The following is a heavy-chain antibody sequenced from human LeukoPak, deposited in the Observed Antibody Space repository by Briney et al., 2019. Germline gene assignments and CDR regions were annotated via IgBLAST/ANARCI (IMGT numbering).Heavy chain of an antibody. CDR3: ARTATGYSYGYVYDY. Sequence: SETLSLTCAVYGGSFSGYYWSWIRQPPGKGLEWIGEINHSGSTNYNPSLKSRVTISVDTSKNQFFLKLSSVTAADTAVYYCARTATGYSYGYVYDYWGQGTLVTVSS. CDR1: GGSFSGYY. V-gene: IGHV4-34*01. D-gene: IGHD5-18*01. CDR2: INHSGST. J-gene: IGHJ4*02.